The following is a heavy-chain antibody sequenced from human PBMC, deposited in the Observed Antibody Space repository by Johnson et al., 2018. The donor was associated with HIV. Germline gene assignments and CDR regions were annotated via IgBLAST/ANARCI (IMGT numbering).Heavy chain of an antibody. CDR3: AKDTGGNSGSDAFDI. D-gene: IGHD4-23*01. CDR1: GFTFSDHF. Sequence: QVQLVESGGGVVQPGGSLRLSCAASGFTFSDHFMDWARQAPGKGLEWVSYISSSGSTIYYADSVEGRFTISRDNAKNSLYLQMNSLRAEDTAVYYCAKDTGGNSGSDAFDIWGQGTMVTVSS. J-gene: IGHJ3*02. CDR2: ISSSGSTI. V-gene: IGHV3-11*04.